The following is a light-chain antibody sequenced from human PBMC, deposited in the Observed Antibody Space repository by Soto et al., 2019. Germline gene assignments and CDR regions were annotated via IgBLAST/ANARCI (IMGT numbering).Light chain of an antibody. CDR2: DVS. Sequence: DIQMTQSPFTLSASVGDRVTITCRASHSIGHWLAWYQQKLGKAPQVLIYDVSTLKRGVPSRFSGSGSGTEFTLTICGLQPDDFATYYCQQYNSYFGQVTRLEIK. V-gene: IGKV1-5*01. J-gene: IGKJ2*01. CDR1: HSIGHW. CDR3: QQYNSY.